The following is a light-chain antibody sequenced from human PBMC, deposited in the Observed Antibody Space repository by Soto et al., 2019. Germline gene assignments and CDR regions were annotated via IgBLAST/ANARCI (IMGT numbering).Light chain of an antibody. CDR3: QQYNSFSRT. Sequence: DIQMTQSPSTLSASVGDSVTITCRASQSISTWLAWYQQKPGKAPKLLIYDASSLEGGVPSRFSGSGSGTEFTLTISGLQPDDFATYYCQQYNSFSRTFGQGTKV. J-gene: IGKJ1*01. V-gene: IGKV1-5*01. CDR1: QSISTW. CDR2: DAS.